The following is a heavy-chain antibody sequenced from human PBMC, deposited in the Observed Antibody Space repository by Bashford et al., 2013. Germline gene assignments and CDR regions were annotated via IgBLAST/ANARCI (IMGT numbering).Heavy chain of an antibody. Sequence: GGSLRLSCAASGFIFGNYWMTWVRQAPGKGLEWVVNINQDGSERYYVDSVKGRFTISRDNAWNTLSLQMNSLRAEDTAVYFCARCQDGIGVNWFDLWGQGTLVTVSS. CDR1: GFIFGNYW. CDR3: ARCQDGIGVNWFDL. CDR2: INQDGSER. D-gene: IGHD2-8*01. J-gene: IGHJ5*02. V-gene: IGHV3-7*01.